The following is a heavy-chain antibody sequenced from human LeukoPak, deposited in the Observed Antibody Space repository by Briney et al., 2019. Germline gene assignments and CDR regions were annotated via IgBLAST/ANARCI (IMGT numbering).Heavy chain of an antibody. CDR2: ISYSGST. V-gene: IGHV4-31*03. J-gene: IGHJ4*02. CDR3: ALVEKIRGAIDY. Sequence: SQTLSLTCTVSGASISSGAYYWSWIRQRPGKGLEWIGYISYSGSTFYNPSLKSRLIISVDTSKNQFSLKLSSVTAADTAVYYCALVEKIRGAIDYWGQGTLVTVSS. D-gene: IGHD3-10*01. CDR1: GASISSGAYY.